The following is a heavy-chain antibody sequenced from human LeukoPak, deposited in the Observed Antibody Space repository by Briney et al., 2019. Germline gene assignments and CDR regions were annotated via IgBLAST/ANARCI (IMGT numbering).Heavy chain of an antibody. CDR1: GYTFTSYY. J-gene: IGHJ5*02. CDR3: AILSGRIAAAGTDWFDP. CDR2: INPSGGST. Sequence: ASVKVSCKASGYTFTSYYMHWVRQAPGQGLEWMGIINPSGGSTSYAQEFQGRVTMTRDTSTSTVYMELSSLRSEDTAVYYCAILSGRIAAAGTDWFDPWGQGTLVTVSS. V-gene: IGHV1-46*01. D-gene: IGHD6-13*01.